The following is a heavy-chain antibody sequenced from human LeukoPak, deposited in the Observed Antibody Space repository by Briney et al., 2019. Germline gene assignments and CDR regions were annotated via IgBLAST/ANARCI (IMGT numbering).Heavy chain of an antibody. J-gene: IGHJ3*02. V-gene: IGHV3-15*01. CDR3: TFSLTTVTTLGAFDI. D-gene: IGHD4-17*01. Sequence: GGSLRLSCAASGFTFSNAWMSWVRQAPGKGLEWVGRIKRKTDGGTTDYAAPVKGRFTISRDDSKNTLYLQMNSLKTEDTAAYYCTFSLTTVTTLGAFDIWGQGTMVTVSS. CDR1: GFTFSNAW. CDR2: IKRKTDGGTT.